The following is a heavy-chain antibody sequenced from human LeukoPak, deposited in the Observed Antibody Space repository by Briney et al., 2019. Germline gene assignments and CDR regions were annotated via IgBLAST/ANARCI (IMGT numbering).Heavy chain of an antibody. CDR1: GGSFSGYY. V-gene: IGHV4-34*01. J-gene: IGHJ4*02. Sequence: SETLSLTCAVYGGSFSGYYWSWIRQPPGKGLEWIGEINHSGSTNYNPSLKSRVTISVDTSRNQFSLQLNSVTPEDTAVYYCARGQWQRPWYWGQGILVTVSS. D-gene: IGHD5-12*01. CDR3: ARGQWQRPWY. CDR2: INHSGST.